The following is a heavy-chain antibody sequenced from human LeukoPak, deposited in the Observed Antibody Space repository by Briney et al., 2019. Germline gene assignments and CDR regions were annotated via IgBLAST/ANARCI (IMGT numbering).Heavy chain of an antibody. CDR1: GGSLSGYY. CDR2: INHSGST. J-gene: IGHJ4*02. CDR3: ARGPPHTVTTTEIDY. D-gene: IGHD4-11*01. V-gene: IGHV4-34*01. Sequence: SETLSLTCAVYGGSLSGYYWSWIRQPPGKGLEWIGEINHSGSTNYNPSLKRRVTISVDTSKNQFSLKLSSVTAADTAVYYCARGPPHTVTTTEIDYWGQGTLVTVSS.